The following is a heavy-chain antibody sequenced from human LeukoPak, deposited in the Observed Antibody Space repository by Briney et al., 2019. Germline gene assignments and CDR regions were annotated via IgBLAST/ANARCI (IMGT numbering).Heavy chain of an antibody. Sequence: ASVKVSCKASGYTFTSYAMHWVRQAPGQRLEWMGWINAGNGNTKYSQKFQSRVTITRDTSASTAYMELSSLRSEDTAVYYCARATNRDGYFVPLDYWGQGTLVTVSS. CDR1: GYTFTSYA. D-gene: IGHD3-10*02. V-gene: IGHV1-3*01. CDR2: INAGNGNT. J-gene: IGHJ4*02. CDR3: ARATNRDGYFVPLDY.